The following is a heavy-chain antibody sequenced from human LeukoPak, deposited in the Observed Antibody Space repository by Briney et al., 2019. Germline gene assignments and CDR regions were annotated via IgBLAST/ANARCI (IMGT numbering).Heavy chain of an antibody. V-gene: IGHV3-33*01. CDR3: ARSTSSEYDIYHFDY. CDR2: IWYDGNNK. J-gene: IGHJ4*02. CDR1: GFTFSSYG. D-gene: IGHD3-9*01. Sequence: GRSLILSCAASGFTFSSYGMHWVRQAPGKGLEWVAVIWYDGNNKYYADSVKGRFTISRDNSKNTLYPQMNSLRAEDTAVYYCARSTSSEYDIYHFDYWGQGTLVTVSS.